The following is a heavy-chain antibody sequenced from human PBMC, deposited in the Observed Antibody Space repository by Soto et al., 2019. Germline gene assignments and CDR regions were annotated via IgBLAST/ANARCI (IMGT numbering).Heavy chain of an antibody. Sequence: SETLSLTCTVSGDSISSYFWSWIRQPAGKGLEWIGRVHTSGSTTYNPSLKSRATMSVDTSKNQFSLKLTSVTAADTAVYYCAREKAVASTGWRDPWGQGTRITVS. J-gene: IGHJ5*02. CDR2: VHTSGST. V-gene: IGHV4-4*07. CDR1: GDSISSYF. D-gene: IGHD6-19*01. CDR3: AREKAVASTGWRDP.